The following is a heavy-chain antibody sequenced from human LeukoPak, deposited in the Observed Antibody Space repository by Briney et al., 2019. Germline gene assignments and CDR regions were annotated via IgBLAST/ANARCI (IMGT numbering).Heavy chain of an antibody. CDR1: GCTFASYA. D-gene: IGHD3-22*01. Sequence: ASVKVSCKASGCTFASYAMHWERQAPGQRLEWMGWINAGNGNTKYSQKFQGRVTITRDTSASTVYMDLSSLRSEDTAVYYCARDNSPFHYYDSSGYLGYWGQGTLVTVSS. CDR2: INAGNGNT. V-gene: IGHV1-3*01. J-gene: IGHJ4*02. CDR3: ARDNSPFHYYDSSGYLGY.